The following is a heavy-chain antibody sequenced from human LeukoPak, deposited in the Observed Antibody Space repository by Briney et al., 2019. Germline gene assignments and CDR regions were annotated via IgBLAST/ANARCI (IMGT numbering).Heavy chain of an antibody. D-gene: IGHD3-10*01. CDR1: GGPFSGYY. J-gene: IGHJ4*02. CDR3: AATMVQGVMEFDY. Sequence: SETLSLTCAVYGGPFSGYYWSWIRQPPGKGLEWIGEINHSGSTNYNPSLKSRVTISVDTSKNQFSLKLSSVTAADTAAYYCAATMVQGVMEFDYWGQGTLVTVSS. CDR2: INHSGST. V-gene: IGHV4-34*01.